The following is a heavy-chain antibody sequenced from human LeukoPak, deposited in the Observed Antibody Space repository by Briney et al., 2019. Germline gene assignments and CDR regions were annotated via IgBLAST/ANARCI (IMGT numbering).Heavy chain of an antibody. J-gene: IGHJ5*02. V-gene: IGHV3-48*01. Sequence: GGSLRLSCAASGFTFSSYSMNWGRQAPGKGLEWVSYISSSSSTIYYADSVKGRFTISRDNAKNSLYLQMNSLRAEDTAVYYCARDLTMVPAAISWFDPWGQGTLVAVSS. D-gene: IGHD2-2*02. CDR2: ISSSSSTI. CDR3: ARDLTMVPAAISWFDP. CDR1: GFTFSSYS.